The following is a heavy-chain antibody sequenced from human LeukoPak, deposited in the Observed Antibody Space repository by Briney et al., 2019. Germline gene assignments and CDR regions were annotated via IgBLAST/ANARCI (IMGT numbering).Heavy chain of an antibody. CDR2: IYYSGSI. CDR3: ARLTSRGYYHFGC. J-gene: IGHJ4*02. D-gene: IGHD3-22*01. Sequence: SETLSLTCTVSGGSISSYYWSWIRQPPGKGLEWIGYIYYSGSINYNPSLKSRVTMSVDTSKNQLSLKLSSVTAADTAMYYCARLTSRGYYHFGCWGQGTLVTVSS. CDR1: GGSISSYY. V-gene: IGHV4-59*08.